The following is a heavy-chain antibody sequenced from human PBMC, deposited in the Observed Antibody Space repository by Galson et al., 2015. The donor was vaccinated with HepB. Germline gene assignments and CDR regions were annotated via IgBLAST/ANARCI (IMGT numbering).Heavy chain of an antibody. Sequence: SLRLSCAASGFTVSSYWISWVRQAPGKGLELVANIKQDGREKYYVDSVKGRFTTSRDNAKNSLYLQMNSLRAADTAVYYCARVEYCITTSCYNPIGGYYYCSYGMDVWGQGTSFTVSS. V-gene: IGHV3-7*01. D-gene: IGHD2-2*02. CDR2: IKQDGREK. CDR1: GFTVSSYW. CDR3: ARVEYCITTSCYNPIGGYYYCSYGMDV. J-gene: IGHJ6*02.